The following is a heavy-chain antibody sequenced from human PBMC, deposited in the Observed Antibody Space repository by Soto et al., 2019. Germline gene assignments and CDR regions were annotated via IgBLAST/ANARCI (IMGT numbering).Heavy chain of an antibody. V-gene: IGHV4-31*01. Sequence: QVQLQESGPGLVKPSQTLSLTCTVSGGSISSGGYYWSWIRQHPGKGLEWIGYISYSGSTYYNPSLESSLTISVDTSKNQISLKLSSVTAADTAVYYCARDALSRDSIWGQGTLVTVSS. CDR1: GGSISSGGYY. J-gene: IGHJ4*02. CDR3: ARDALSRDSI. D-gene: IGHD3-22*01. CDR2: ISYSGST.